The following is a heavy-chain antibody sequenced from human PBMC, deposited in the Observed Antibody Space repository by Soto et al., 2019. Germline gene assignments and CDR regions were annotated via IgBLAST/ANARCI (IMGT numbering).Heavy chain of an antibody. V-gene: IGHV1-46*01. J-gene: IGHJ4*02. CDR1: GYTFTSYY. CDR3: ARDLAGTARFDY. CDR2: INPSGGST. Sequence: ASVKGSCKASGYTFTSYYMHWVRQAPGQGLEWMGIINPSGGSTSYAQKFQGRVTMTRDTSTSTVYMELSSLRSEDTAVYYCARDLAGTARFDYWGQGTLVTVSS. D-gene: IGHD1-1*01.